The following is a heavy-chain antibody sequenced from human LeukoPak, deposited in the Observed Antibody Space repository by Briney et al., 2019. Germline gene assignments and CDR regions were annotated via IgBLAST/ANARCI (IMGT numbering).Heavy chain of an antibody. CDR2: IYYSGST. J-gene: IGHJ4*02. D-gene: IGHD1-26*01. CDR1: GGSISSYY. CDR3: ASRVGSWFDY. Sequence: SETLSLTCTVSGGSISSYYWSWIRQPPGKGLEWIGYIYYSGSTNYNPSLKSRVTISVDTSKNQFSLKLSSVTAADTAVYYCASRVGSWFDYWGQGTLVTVSS. V-gene: IGHV4-59*01.